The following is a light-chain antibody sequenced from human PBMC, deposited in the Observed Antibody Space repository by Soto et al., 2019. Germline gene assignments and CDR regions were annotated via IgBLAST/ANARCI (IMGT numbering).Light chain of an antibody. Sequence: QSVLTQPASVSGSPGQSITISCTGTSSDIGTYNYVSWHQQHPGKAPKLMIYDVSNRPSGVSNRFSGSKSGSTASLTISGLQAEDEADYYCNSYTTSTTFVFGTGTKVTVL. J-gene: IGLJ1*01. V-gene: IGLV2-14*01. CDR1: SSDIGTYNY. CDR3: NSYTTSTTFV. CDR2: DVS.